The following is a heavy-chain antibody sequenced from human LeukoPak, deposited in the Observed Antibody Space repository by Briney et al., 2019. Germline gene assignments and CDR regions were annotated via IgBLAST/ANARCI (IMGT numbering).Heavy chain of an antibody. J-gene: IGHJ4*02. CDR3: TRDLSHYYDSSGYLY. D-gene: IGHD3-22*01. V-gene: IGHV3-49*03. Sequence: GGSLRLSCTASGFTFGGYAMSWFRQAPGKGLEWVGFIRSKAYGGTTEYAASVKGRFTISRDDSKSIAYLQMNSLKTEDTAVYYCTRDLSHYYDSSGYLYWGQGTLVTVSS. CDR1: GFTFGGYA. CDR2: IRSKAYGGTT.